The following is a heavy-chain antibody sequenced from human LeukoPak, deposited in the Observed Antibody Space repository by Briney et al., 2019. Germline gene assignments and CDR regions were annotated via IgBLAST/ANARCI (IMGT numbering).Heavy chain of an antibody. Sequence: GGSLRLSCAASGFTFSNAWMSWVRQAPGKGLEWVGRIKSKTDGGTTDYAAPVKGRFTISRDDSKNTLYLQMNSLKTEDTAVHYCTTDPSGSYYYYYYYMDVWGKGTTVTVSS. J-gene: IGHJ6*03. V-gene: IGHV3-15*01. CDR1: GFTFSNAW. D-gene: IGHD1-26*01. CDR3: TTDPSGSYYYYYYYMDV. CDR2: IKSKTDGGTT.